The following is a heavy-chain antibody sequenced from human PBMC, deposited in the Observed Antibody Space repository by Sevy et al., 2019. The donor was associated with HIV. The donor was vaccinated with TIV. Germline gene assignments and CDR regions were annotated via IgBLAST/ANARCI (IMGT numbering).Heavy chain of an antibody. J-gene: IGHJ3*02. CDR2: IKSKTDGGTT. CDR3: TTDTGISDYDFWSGRDDTFDN. Sequence: GGSLRLSCAASGFTFSNAWMSWVRQAPGKGLEWVGRIKSKTDGGTTDYAAPVKGRFTISIDKSKNTLYLQMKSLKTKDTAVYYCTTDTGISDYDFWSGRDDTFDNWGQGTMVTVSS. CDR1: GFTFSNAW. V-gene: IGHV3-15*01. D-gene: IGHD3-3*01.